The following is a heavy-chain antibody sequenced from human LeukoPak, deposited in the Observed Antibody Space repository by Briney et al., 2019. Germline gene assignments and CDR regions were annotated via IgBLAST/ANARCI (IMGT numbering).Heavy chain of an antibody. CDR3: ARGWFGDPLNAFDI. CDR1: GYTFTGYY. V-gene: IGHV1-2*04. CDR2: INPNSGGT. J-gene: IGHJ3*02. Sequence: ASVKVSCKASGYTFTGYYMHWVRQAPGQGLEWMGWINPNSGGTNYAQKFQGWVTVTRDTSISTAYMELSRLRSDDTAVYYCARGWFGDPLNAFDIWGQGTMVTVSS. D-gene: IGHD3-10*01.